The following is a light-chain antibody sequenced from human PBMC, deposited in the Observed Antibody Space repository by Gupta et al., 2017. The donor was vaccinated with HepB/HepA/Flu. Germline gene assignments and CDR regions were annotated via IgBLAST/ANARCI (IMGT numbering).Light chain of an antibody. Sequence: SYELTQPPSVSVSPGQTARITCSGDALQKKNAYWYQQKSGQAPVLVIYEDTKRPSGIPEKFSGSTSATMATLTISGAQVQDEADYYCYSSDSSGYHRVFRGGTKLTVL. CDR1: ALQKKN. V-gene: IGLV3-10*01. CDR3: YSSDSSGYHRV. J-gene: IGLJ3*02. CDR2: EDT.